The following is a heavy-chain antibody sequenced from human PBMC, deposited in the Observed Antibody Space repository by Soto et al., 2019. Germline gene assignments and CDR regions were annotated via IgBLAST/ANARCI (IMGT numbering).Heavy chain of an antibody. Sequence: QVQLVQSGAEVKKPGASVKVSCKASGYTFTSYDINWVRQATGQGLEWMGWMNPNSGNTAYAQKFQGRVTMTRNTPISTAYMELSSLRSEDTAVFFCAREPSGGGGNWFDPWGQGTLVTVSS. CDR1: GYTFTSYD. CDR3: AREPSGGGGNWFDP. D-gene: IGHD1-26*01. V-gene: IGHV1-8*01. J-gene: IGHJ5*02. CDR2: MNPNSGNT.